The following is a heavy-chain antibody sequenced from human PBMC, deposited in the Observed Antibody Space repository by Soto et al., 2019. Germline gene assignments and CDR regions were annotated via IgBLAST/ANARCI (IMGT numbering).Heavy chain of an antibody. D-gene: IGHD2-2*01. J-gene: IGHJ5*02. CDR3: ARKGYCSSTSCYAPPYNWFDP. Sequence: SETLSLTCTVSGGSISSYYLSWIRQPPGKGLEWIGYIYYSGSTNYNPSLKSRVTISVDTSASTAYMELSSLRSEDTAVYYCARKGYCSSTSCYAPPYNWFDPWGQGTLVTVSS. CDR1: GGSISSYY. V-gene: IGHV4-59*01. CDR2: IYYSGST.